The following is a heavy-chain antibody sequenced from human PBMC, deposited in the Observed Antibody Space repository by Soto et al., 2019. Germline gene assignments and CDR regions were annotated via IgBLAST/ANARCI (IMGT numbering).Heavy chain of an antibody. CDR1: GYTFNTYV. V-gene: IGHV1-18*01. J-gene: IGHJ5*02. CDR3: ARDPHEFWTSYWFDP. D-gene: IGHD3-3*01. CDR2: ISAYDGKT. Sequence: ASVKVSCKTSGYTFNTYVINWVRQAPGQGLELMGWISAYDGKTTYAEKFQGRVTLTTDTSTSTAYMELRSLRSDDTAIYYCARDPHEFWTSYWFDPWRQGTPVTVSS.